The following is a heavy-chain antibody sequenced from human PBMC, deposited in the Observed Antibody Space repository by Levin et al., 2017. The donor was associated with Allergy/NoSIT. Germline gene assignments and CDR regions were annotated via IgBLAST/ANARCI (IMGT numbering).Heavy chain of an antibody. CDR1: GGSISSGGYS. CDR2: IYHSGST. Sequence: LRLSCAVSGGSISSGGYSWSWIRQPPGKGLEWIGYIYHSGSTYYNPSLKSRVTISVDRSKNQFSLKLSSVTAADTAVYYCARVSGGSGSYGYNWFDPWGQGTLVTVSS. V-gene: IGHV4-30-2*01. D-gene: IGHD3-10*01. CDR3: ARVSGGSGSYGYNWFDP. J-gene: IGHJ5*02.